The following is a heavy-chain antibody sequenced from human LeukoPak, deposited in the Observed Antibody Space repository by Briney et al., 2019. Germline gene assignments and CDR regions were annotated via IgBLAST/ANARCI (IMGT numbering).Heavy chain of an antibody. CDR3: ATGGLAAAGLRGTIDY. Sequence: ASVKVSCKVSGYTLTELSMHWVRQAPGKGLEWMGGFDPEDGETIYAQKFQGRVTMTEDTSTDTAYMELSSLRSEDTAVHYCATGGLAAAGLRGTIDYWGQGTLVTVSS. V-gene: IGHV1-24*01. D-gene: IGHD6-13*01. J-gene: IGHJ4*02. CDR2: FDPEDGET. CDR1: GYTLTELS.